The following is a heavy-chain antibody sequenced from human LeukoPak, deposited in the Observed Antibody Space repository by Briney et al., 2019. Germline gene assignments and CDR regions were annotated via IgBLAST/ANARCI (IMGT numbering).Heavy chain of an antibody. CDR2: IYYSGST. CDR1: GGSIRSGDYY. V-gene: IGHV4-30-4*01. D-gene: IGHD3-22*01. CDR3: ARHPDSKDAFDI. J-gene: IGHJ3*02. Sequence: SETLSLTCTVSGGSIRSGDYYWSWIRQPPGKGLEWIGYIYYSGSTNYNPSLKSRVTISIDTSKNQFSLKLSSVTAADTAVYYCARHPDSKDAFDIWGQGTMVTVSS.